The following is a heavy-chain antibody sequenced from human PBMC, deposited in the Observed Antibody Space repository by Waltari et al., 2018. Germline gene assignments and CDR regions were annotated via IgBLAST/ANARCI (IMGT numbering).Heavy chain of an antibody. CDR3: AREAVMITFGGVIVLYYYYGMDV. CDR1: GGPISSYY. Sequence: QVQLQESGPGLVKPSETLSLTCTVSGGPISSYYWSWIRQPPGQGLEWVGYIYYSGSTNYNPSLKSRVTISVDTSKNQFSLKLSSVTAADTAVYYCAREAVMITFGGVIVLYYYYGMDVWGQGTTVTVSS. CDR2: IYYSGST. J-gene: IGHJ6*02. D-gene: IGHD3-16*02. V-gene: IGHV4-59*12.